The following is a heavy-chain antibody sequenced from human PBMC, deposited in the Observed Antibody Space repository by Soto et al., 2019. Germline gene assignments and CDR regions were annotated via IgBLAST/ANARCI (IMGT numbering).Heavy chain of an antibody. CDR2: VYTSDYT. CDR1: GASIRSYY. Sequence: AETLSLTCSVSGASIRSYYWHWIRQPPGKGLGWIGYVYTSDYTRYSSALKSRVTISVDTHKIQFYLRLNSVTAADTAVYYCASSAGHPVDFFSYSGMQVWGEATTVNVST. D-gene: IGHD4-4*01. J-gene: IGHJ6*04. CDR3: ASSAGHPVDFFSYSGMQV. V-gene: IGHV4-4*08.